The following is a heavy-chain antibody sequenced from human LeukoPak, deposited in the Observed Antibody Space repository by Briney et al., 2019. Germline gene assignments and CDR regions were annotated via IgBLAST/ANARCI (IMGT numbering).Heavy chain of an antibody. CDR3: ARDFGTSFDP. CDR2: ISYDGSNK. Sequence: PGGSLRLSCAASGFTFSSYAMHWVRQAPGKGLEWVAVISYDGSNKYYADSVKGRFTISRDNSKNTLYLQMNSLRAEDTAVYYCARDFGTSFDPWGQGTLVTVSS. CDR1: GFTFSSYA. J-gene: IGHJ5*02. D-gene: IGHD3-10*01. V-gene: IGHV3-30*04.